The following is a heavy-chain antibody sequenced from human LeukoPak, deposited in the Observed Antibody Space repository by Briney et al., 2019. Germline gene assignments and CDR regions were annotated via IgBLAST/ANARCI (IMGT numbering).Heavy chain of an antibody. D-gene: IGHD1-26*01. CDR2: ITAGRGET. CDR3: AREEWELSWFDP. Sequence: ASVKVSCKASGYTFTDYALRWVRQAPGQSLEWMGWITAGRGETRYSQEFQRRITFTRDTSTGTAYMELRSLRSDDTAVYYCAREEWELSWFDPWGQGTLVTVSS. J-gene: IGHJ5*02. V-gene: IGHV1-3*01. CDR1: GYTFTDYA.